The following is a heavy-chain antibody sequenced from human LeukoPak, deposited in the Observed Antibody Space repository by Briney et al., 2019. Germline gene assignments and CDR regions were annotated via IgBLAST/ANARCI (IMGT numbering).Heavy chain of an antibody. D-gene: IGHD3-3*01. Sequence: PSETLSLTCAVSGGSISSGGYSWSWIRQPPGKGLEWIGYIYHSGSTYFNPSLKSRVTISVDRSKNQFSLKLSSVTAADMAVYYCARARITIFGVVQGAFDYWGQGTLVTVSS. CDR1: GGSISSGGYS. V-gene: IGHV4-30-2*01. CDR2: IYHSGST. CDR3: ARARITIFGVVQGAFDY. J-gene: IGHJ4*02.